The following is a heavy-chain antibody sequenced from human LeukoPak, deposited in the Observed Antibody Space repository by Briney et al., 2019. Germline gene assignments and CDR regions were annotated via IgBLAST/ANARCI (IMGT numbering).Heavy chain of an antibody. CDR2: IYHSGST. D-gene: IGHD3-3*01. CDR1: GGSISSSNW. V-gene: IGHV4-4*02. Sequence: PSGTLSLTCAVSGGSISSSNWWSWVRQPPGKGLEWIGEIYHSGSTNYNPSLKSRVTISVDKSKNQFSLKLSSVTAADTAVYYCARVLSYYDFWSGYYTGNWFDPWGQGTLVTVSS. J-gene: IGHJ5*02. CDR3: ARVLSYYDFWSGYYTGNWFDP.